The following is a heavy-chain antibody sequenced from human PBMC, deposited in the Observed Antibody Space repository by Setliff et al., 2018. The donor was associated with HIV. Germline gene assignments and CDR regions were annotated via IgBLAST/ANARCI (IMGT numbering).Heavy chain of an antibody. V-gene: IGHV1-2*02. Sequence: ASVKVSCKASGYTFTGYYMHWVRQAPGQGLEWMRWINPNSGGTNYAQKFQGRVTMTRDTSISTAYMELSRLRSDDTAVYYCARGAGYYDSSGYRGGGLYYMDVWGKWTTVTVSS. D-gene: IGHD3-22*01. CDR2: INPNSGGT. CDR3: ARGAGYYDSSGYRGGGLYYMDV. CDR1: GYTFTGYY. J-gene: IGHJ6*03.